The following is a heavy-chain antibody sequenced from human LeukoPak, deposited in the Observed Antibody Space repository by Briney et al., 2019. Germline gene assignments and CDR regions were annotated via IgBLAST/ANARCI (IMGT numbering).Heavy chain of an antibody. V-gene: IGHV1-46*01. J-gene: IGHJ4*02. Sequence: ASVKVSCKASGYTFTSYYMHWVRQAPGQGLEWMGIINPSGGSTSYAQKFQGRVTMTRDTSTSTAYMELSSLRSEDTAVYYCARWREPPVGKYYFDYWGQGTLVTVSS. D-gene: IGHD1-26*01. CDR2: INPSGGST. CDR3: ARWREPPVGKYYFDY. CDR1: GYTFTSYY.